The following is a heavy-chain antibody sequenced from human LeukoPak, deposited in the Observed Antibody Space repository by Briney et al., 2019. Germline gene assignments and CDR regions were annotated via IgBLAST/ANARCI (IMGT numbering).Heavy chain of an antibody. CDR1: GGSISSSSYY. CDR2: INHSGST. CDR3: V. V-gene: IGHV4-39*07. Sequence: ASETLSLTCTVSGGSISSSSYYWGWIRQPPGKGLEWIGEINHSGSTNYNPSLKSRVTISVDTSKNQFSLNRISVTAADTAYYMDVWGKRTTVTGSS. J-gene: IGHJ6*03.